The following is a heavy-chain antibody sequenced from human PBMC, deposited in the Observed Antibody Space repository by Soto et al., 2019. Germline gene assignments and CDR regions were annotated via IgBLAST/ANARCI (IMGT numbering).Heavy chain of an antibody. D-gene: IGHD3-3*01. CDR2: INPSGGST. CDR1: GYGFSRYY. J-gene: IGHJ4*02. V-gene: IGHV1-46*03. CDR3: ARRDYDFWSGPSIDY. Sequence: ASVKVSCKASGYGFSRYYMHWVRRAPGQGLEWMGIINPSGGSTSYAQKFQGRVTMTRDTSTSTVYMELSSLRSEDTAVYYCARRDYDFWSGPSIDYWGQGTLVTVSS.